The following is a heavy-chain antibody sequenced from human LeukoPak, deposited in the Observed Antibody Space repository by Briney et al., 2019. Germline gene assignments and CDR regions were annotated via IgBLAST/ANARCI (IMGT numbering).Heavy chain of an antibody. CDR3: VVVRGVIFDS. CDR2: ISSNGDST. Sequence: SGGSLRLSCSASGFTFSSFSMHWVRQAPGKGLVYVSAISSNGDSTYYADSVKGRFTISRDNSKNTLYLQMSSLRAEDTALYYCVVVRGVIFDSWGQGTRVTVSS. CDR1: GFTFSSFS. J-gene: IGHJ5*01. V-gene: IGHV3-64D*06. D-gene: IGHD3-10*01.